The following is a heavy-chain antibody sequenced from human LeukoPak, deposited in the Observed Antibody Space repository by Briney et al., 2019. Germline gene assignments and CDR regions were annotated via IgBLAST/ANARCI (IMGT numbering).Heavy chain of an antibody. CDR3: ARSDLVRGVIITKRSYFDY. CDR2: IYYSGST. Sequence: SETLSLTCTVSGGSISSYYWSWIRQPPGKGLEWIGYIYYSGSTNYNPSLKSRVTISVDTSKNQFSLKLSSVTAADTAVYYCARSDLVRGVIITKRSYFDYWGQGTLVTVSS. D-gene: IGHD3-10*01. CDR1: GGSISSYY. V-gene: IGHV4-59*12. J-gene: IGHJ4*02.